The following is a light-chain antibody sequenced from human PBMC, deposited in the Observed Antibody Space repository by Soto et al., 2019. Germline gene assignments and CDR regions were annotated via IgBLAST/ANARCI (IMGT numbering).Light chain of an antibody. CDR2: DVS. V-gene: IGLV2-14*01. J-gene: IGLJ1*01. CDR1: SSDVGGYNY. CDR3: RSPYV. Sequence: QSALTQPASVSGSPGQSITISCTGTSSDVGGYNYVSWYQQHPGKAPKLMIYDVSNRPSGVSNRFSGSKSGNTASLTISGLQAEEEADYTNRSPYVFGTGTKLTVL.